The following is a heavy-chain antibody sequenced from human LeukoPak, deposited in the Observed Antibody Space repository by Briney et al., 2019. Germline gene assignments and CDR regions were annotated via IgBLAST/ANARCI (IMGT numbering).Heavy chain of an antibody. CDR2: IYTSGST. D-gene: IGHD3-22*01. Sequence: PSETLSLTCTVSGGSISSGSYYWSWIRQPAGKGLEWIGRIYTSGSTSYNPSLKSRVTISVDTSKNQFSLKLSSVTAADTAVYYCARVPYYYDSISSHDWGQGTLVTVSS. CDR3: ARVPYYYDSISSHD. CDR1: GGSISSGSYY. J-gene: IGHJ4*02. V-gene: IGHV4-61*02.